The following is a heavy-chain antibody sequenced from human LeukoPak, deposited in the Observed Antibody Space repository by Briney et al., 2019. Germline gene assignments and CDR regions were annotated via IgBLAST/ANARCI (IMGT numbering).Heavy chain of an antibody. CDR3: ARATTVTAYYFDQ. D-gene: IGHD4-17*01. CDR2: INYSGST. CDR1: GGSISSYY. J-gene: IGHJ4*02. Sequence: PSETLSLTCTVSGGSISSYYWSWIRQPPGKGPEWIGYINYSGSTNYNPSLKSRVTISVDTSKNQSSLKLSSVTAADTAVYYCARATTVTAYYFDQWGQGTLVTVSS. V-gene: IGHV4-59*08.